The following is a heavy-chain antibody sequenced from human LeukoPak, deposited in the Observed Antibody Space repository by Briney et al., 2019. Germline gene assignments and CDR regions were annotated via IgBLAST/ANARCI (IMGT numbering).Heavy chain of an antibody. J-gene: IGHJ4*02. Sequence: PGGSLRLSCAASGFTFRSYGMSWVRQAPGKGLEWVSAISGSGGSTYYADSVKGRFTISRDNSKNTLYLQMNSLRAEDTAVYYCARAKPKNMVRGLIMRRESRYYFDYWGQGTLVTVSS. V-gene: IGHV3-23*01. CDR2: ISGSGGST. CDR3: ARAKPKNMVRGLIMRRESRYYFDY. CDR1: GFTFRSYG. D-gene: IGHD3-10*01.